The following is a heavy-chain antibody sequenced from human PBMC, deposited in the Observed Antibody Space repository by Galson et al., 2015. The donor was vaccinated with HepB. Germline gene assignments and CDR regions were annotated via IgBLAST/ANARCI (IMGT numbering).Heavy chain of an antibody. CDR3: AKDCCGDSFFAY. CDR1: GIAFRDYG. J-gene: IGHJ4*01. Sequence: SLRLSCAASGIAFRDYGMSWVRQSPGRGLEWVSTVDAIGTTTHYADSVRGRFTISRDNSRHTVSLQMNSLRVEDTAIYYCAKDCCGDSFFAYWGHGTLVIVS. V-gene: IGHV3-23*05. D-gene: IGHD4-23*01. CDR2: VDAIGTTT.